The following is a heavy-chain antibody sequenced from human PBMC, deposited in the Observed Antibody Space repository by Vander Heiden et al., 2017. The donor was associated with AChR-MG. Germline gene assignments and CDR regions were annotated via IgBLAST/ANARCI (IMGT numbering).Heavy chain of an antibody. J-gene: IGHJ6*02. D-gene: IGHD2-2*01. CDR3: ARDLDIVVVPAADPVYGMDV. Sequence: QVQLVESGGGVVQPGRALRLAWAGSGFTFSISAMHGVRQAPGKGLEWVAVISYDGSNKYYADSVKGRFTISRDNSKNTLYLQMNSLRAEDTAVYYCARDLDIVVVPAADPVYGMDVWGQGTTVTVSS. V-gene: IGHV3-30-3*01. CDR2: ISYDGSNK. CDR1: GFTFSISA.